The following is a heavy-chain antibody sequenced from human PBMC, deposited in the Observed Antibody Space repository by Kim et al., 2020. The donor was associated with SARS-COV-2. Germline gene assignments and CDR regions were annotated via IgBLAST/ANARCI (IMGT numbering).Heavy chain of an antibody. Sequence: GGSLRLSCAASGLSFNDSAMNWVRQAPGKGLEWLAVISYDGRKKYYADSVKGRFTISRDSSKNTLYLQMNSLRAEDTGVYYCARGSYHVSISLSAYSDGLDVWGQGTTVTVSS. J-gene: IGHJ6*02. CDR2: ISYDGRKK. CDR1: GLSFNDSA. CDR3: ARGSYHVSISLSAYSDGLDV. V-gene: IGHV3-30-3*01. D-gene: IGHD3-10*02.